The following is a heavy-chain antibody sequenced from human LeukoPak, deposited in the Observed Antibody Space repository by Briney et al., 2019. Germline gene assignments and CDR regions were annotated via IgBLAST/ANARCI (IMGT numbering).Heavy chain of an antibody. J-gene: IGHJ4*02. Sequence: GASVKVSCRASGYTFTSYYMHWVRQAPGQGLEWMGIINPSGGSTSYAQKFQGRVTMTRDTSTSTVYMELSSLRSEDTAVYYCASIAVAGRGYFDYWGQGTLVAVSS. CDR2: INPSGGST. CDR1: GYTFTSYY. CDR3: ASIAVAGRGYFDY. D-gene: IGHD6-19*01. V-gene: IGHV1-46*03.